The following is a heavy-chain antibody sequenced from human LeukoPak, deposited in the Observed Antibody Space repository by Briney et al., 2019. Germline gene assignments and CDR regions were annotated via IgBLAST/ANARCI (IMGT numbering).Heavy chain of an antibody. CDR1: GFTFSSYA. CDR3: ASPTGRGVVAAAN. J-gene: IGHJ4*02. D-gene: IGHD2-15*01. Sequence: GGSLRLSXATSGFTFSSYAMSWVRQAPGKGLEWVSAISGSGGSTYYADSVKGRFTLSSDNSKNTLYLQMNSLRAEDTAVYYCASPTGRGVVAAANWGQGTLVTVSS. CDR2: ISGSGGST. V-gene: IGHV3-23*01.